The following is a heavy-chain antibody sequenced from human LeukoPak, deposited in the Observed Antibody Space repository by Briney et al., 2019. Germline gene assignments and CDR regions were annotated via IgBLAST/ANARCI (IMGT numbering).Heavy chain of an antibody. CDR2: INPSGGSA. J-gene: IGHJ3*02. CDR1: GGTFSSYA. Sequence: GASVKVSCKASGGTFSSYAISWVRQAPGQGLEWMGIINPSGGSASYAQKFQGRVTMTRDMSTSTVYMELSSLRSEDTAVYYCARATMIVVVITASQAFDIWGQGTMVTVSS. V-gene: IGHV1-46*01. D-gene: IGHD3-22*01. CDR3: ARATMIVVVITASQAFDI.